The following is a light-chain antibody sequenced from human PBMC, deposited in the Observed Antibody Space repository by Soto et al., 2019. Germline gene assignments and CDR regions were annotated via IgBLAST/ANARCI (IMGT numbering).Light chain of an antibody. CDR3: AAWDDSLHGYV. Sequence: QSVLTQPPSVSEAPRQRVTISCSGSSSNIGNNGVNWYQQLPGKAPKLLIYYDDLLPSGVSDRFSGSKSGTSASLAISGLQSEDEADYYCAAWDDSLHGYVFGTGTKVTVL. V-gene: IGLV1-36*01. J-gene: IGLJ1*01. CDR2: YDD. CDR1: SSNIGNNG.